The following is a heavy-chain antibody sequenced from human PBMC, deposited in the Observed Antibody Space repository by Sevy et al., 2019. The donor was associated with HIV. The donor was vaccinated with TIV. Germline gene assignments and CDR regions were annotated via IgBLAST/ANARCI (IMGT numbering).Heavy chain of an antibody. CDR1: GFTFNIYS. D-gene: IGHD3-10*01. CDR3: AKDRGVRGVQFDY. V-gene: IGHV3-48*02. Sequence: GGSLRLSCAASGFTFNIYSMNWVRQAPGKGLEWVSYIGGGTSSIYYADSVKGRFTISRDNAKNSLYLQMNSLRDEETAVYYCAKDRGVRGVQFDYWGQGTLVTVSS. J-gene: IGHJ4*02. CDR2: IGGGTSSI.